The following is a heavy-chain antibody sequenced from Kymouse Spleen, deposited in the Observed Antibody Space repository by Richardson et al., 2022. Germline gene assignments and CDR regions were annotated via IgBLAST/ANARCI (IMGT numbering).Heavy chain of an antibody. J-gene: IGHJ4*02. CDR1: GFTFSSYW. CDR3: ARGIAVDPFYFDY. CDR2: IKQDGSEK. V-gene: IGHV3-7*01. D-gene: IGHD6-19*01. Sequence: EVQLVESGGGLVQPGGSLRLSCAASGFTFSSYWMSWVRQAPGKGLEWVANIKQDGSEKYYVDSVKGRFTISRDNAKNSLYLQMNSLRAEDTAVYYCARGIAVDPFYFDYWGQGTLVTVSS.